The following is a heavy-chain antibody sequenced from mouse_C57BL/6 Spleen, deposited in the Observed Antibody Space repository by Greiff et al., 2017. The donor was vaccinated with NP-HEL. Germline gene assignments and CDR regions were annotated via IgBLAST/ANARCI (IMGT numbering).Heavy chain of an antibody. V-gene: IGHV1-18*01. Sequence: EVQVVESGPELVKPGASVKIPCKASGYTFTDYNMDWVKQSHGKSLEWIGDINPNNGGTIYNQKFKGKATLTVDKSSSTAYMELRSLTSEDTAVYYCARPDSSGYLYAMDYWGQGTSVTVSS. CDR2: INPNNGGT. CDR1: GYTFTDYN. D-gene: IGHD3-2*02. CDR3: ARPDSSGYLYAMDY. J-gene: IGHJ4*01.